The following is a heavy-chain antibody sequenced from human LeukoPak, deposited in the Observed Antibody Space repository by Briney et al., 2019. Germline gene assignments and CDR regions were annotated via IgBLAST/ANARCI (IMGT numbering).Heavy chain of an antibody. Sequence: GGSLRLSCAASGFTFSSYGMHWVRQAPAKGLEWVAVIWYDGSNKYYADSVQGRFTISRDNSKYTLYLQMNSVRADDNAVYYCAKDSSSLFDYWGQGTLVTVSS. CDR3: AKDSSSLFDY. CDR2: IWYDGSNK. CDR1: GFTFSSYG. D-gene: IGHD6-6*01. V-gene: IGHV3-33*06. J-gene: IGHJ4*02.